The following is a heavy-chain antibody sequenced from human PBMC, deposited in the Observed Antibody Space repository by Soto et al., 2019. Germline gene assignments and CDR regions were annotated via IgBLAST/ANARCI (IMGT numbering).Heavy chain of an antibody. CDR3: ARSQGSSTSLEIYYYYYYGMDV. D-gene: IGHD2-2*01. Sequence: QVQLVQSGAEVKKPGSSVKVSCKASGGTFSNYAISWVRQAPGQGLEWMGGIIPISGPANYAQKFQGRVTITAGESTSTAYMELSSLRSEDTAVYYCARSQGSSTSLEIYYYYYYGMDVWGQGTTVTVSS. CDR1: GGTFSNYA. CDR2: IIPISGPA. J-gene: IGHJ6*02. V-gene: IGHV1-69*01.